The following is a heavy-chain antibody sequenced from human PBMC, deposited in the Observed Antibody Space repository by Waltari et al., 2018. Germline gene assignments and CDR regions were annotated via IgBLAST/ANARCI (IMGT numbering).Heavy chain of an antibody. J-gene: IGHJ4*02. CDR1: GGSFSGYY. CDR3: GSSGDTAMATGYFDY. D-gene: IGHD5-18*01. V-gene: IGHV4-34*01. CDR2: INQSGRT. Sequence: QVQLQQWGAGLLKPSETLSLTCAVYGGSFSGYYWSWVRQPPGKGLEWIGEINQSGRTNYNPSLKSRVTISVDTSRKQFSLKLRSVTAADTALYYCGSSGDTAMATGYFDYWGQGTLVTVSS.